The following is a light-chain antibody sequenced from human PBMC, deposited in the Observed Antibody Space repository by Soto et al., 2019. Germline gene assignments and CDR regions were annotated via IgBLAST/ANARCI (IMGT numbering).Light chain of an antibody. Sequence: QSVLTQPPSASGTPGQRVTISCSGSGSSIGTNTVNWYRKLPGTAPKLLIYGNNQRPSGVPDRFSGSKSGTSASLAISGLQSEDEAEYYCAAWDGSLNNVLFGGGTQLTVL. V-gene: IGLV1-44*01. CDR3: AAWDGSLNNVL. CDR1: GSSIGTNT. J-gene: IGLJ2*01. CDR2: GNN.